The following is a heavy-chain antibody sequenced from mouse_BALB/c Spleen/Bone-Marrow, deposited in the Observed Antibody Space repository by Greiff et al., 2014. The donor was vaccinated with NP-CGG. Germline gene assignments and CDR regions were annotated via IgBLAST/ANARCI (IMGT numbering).Heavy chain of an antibody. Sequence: VKLQQSGAELVKPGASVKSSCKASGFNIKDTHMHWVKQRPEQGLEWIGRIDPANGNTKYDPKFKGKATITADKSSNTAYLQLNSLTSEATAVYFCSFYYGNFYAMDYWGQGTLVTVSS. J-gene: IGHJ4*01. CDR2: IDPANGNT. CDR1: GFNIKDTH. V-gene: IGHV14-3*02. D-gene: IGHD2-1*01. CDR3: SFYYGNFYAMDY.